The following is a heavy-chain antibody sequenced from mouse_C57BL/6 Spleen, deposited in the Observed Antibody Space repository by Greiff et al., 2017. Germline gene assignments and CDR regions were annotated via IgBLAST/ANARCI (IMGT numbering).Heavy chain of an antibody. CDR2: IRNKANGYTT. V-gene: IGHV7-3*01. J-gene: IGHJ1*03. CDR1: GFTFTDYY. CDR3: ARSPYYYGSSYWYFDV. Sequence: EVKLVESGGGLVQPGGSLSLSCAASGFTFTDYYMSWVRQPPGKALEWLGFIRNKANGYTTEYSASVKGRFTISRDNSKSILYLQMNALRAEDSATYYWARSPYYYGSSYWYFDVWGTGTTVTVAS. D-gene: IGHD1-1*01.